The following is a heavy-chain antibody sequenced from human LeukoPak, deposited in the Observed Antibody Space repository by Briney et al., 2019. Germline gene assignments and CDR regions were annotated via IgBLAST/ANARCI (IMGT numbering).Heavy chain of an antibody. V-gene: IGHV7-4-1*02. CDR3: ARLYSSSSVYWFDP. CDR2: INTNTGNP. Sequence: ASVKVSCKASGYTFTSYAMNWVRQAPGQGLAWMGWINTNTGNPTYAQGFTGRFVFSLDTSVSTAYLQISSLKAEDTAVYYCARLYSSSSVYWFDPWGQGTLVTVSS. D-gene: IGHD6-6*01. CDR1: GYTFTSYA. J-gene: IGHJ5*02.